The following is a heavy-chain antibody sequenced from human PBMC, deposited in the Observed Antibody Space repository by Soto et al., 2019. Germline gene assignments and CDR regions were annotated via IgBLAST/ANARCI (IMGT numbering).Heavy chain of an antibody. V-gene: IGHV4-34*01. D-gene: IGHD6-19*01. J-gene: IGHJ6*02. CDR2: INHSGST. Sequence: QVQLQQWGAGLLKPSETLSLTCAVSGGSFSGYYCIGIRQPPGKGLEWIGEINHSGSTNYTPSLKSRVTISVDTSKNQFSLQLSSVTAADTAVYYCARGGWYALNYYYYYGMDVWGQGTTFTVSS. CDR1: GGSFSGYY. CDR3: ARGGWYALNYYYYYGMDV.